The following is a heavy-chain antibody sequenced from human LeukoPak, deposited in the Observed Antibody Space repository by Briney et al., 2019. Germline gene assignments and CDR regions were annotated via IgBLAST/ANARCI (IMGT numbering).Heavy chain of an antibody. CDR3: ARGRAREWFASDY. CDR2: IYYSGST. CDR1: GGSISSYY. J-gene: IGHJ4*02. Sequence: SETLSLTCTVSGGSISSYYWSWIRQPPGKGLEWIGYIYYSGSTNYNPSLKSRVTISVDTSKNQFSLKLSSVTAADTAVYYCARGRAREWFASDYWGQGTLVTVSS. V-gene: IGHV4-59*01. D-gene: IGHD3-10*01.